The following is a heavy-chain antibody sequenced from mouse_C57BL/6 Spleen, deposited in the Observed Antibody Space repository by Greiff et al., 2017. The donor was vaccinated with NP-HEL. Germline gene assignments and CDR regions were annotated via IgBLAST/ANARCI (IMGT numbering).Heavy chain of an antibody. CDR2: IRNKANGYTT. Sequence: EVKVVESGGGLVQPGGSLSLSCAASGFTFTDYYMSWVRQPPGKALEWLGFIRNKANGYTTEYSASVKGRFTISRDNSQSILYLQMNALRAEDSATYYCARYNYGPLDYWGQGTTLTVSS. J-gene: IGHJ2*01. V-gene: IGHV7-3*01. CDR3: ARYNYGPLDY. CDR1: GFTFTDYY. D-gene: IGHD1-1*01.